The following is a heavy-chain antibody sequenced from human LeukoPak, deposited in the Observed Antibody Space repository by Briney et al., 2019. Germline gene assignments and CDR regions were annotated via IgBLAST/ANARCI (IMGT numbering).Heavy chain of an antibody. J-gene: IGHJ4*02. D-gene: IGHD1-26*01. Sequence: GGSLRLSCAVSGFTFSSYGMHWVRQAPGQGLEWVAVISYDGSNKYYADSVKGRFTISRDNSKNTLYLQMNSLRAEDTAVYYCSKARIVGPPTPLRFWGQGTLVTVSS. CDR3: SKARIVGPPTPLRF. CDR1: GFTFSSYG. CDR2: ISYDGSNK. V-gene: IGHV3-30*18.